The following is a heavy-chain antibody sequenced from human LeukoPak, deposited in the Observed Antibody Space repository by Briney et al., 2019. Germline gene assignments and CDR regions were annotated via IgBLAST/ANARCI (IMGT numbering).Heavy chain of an antibody. J-gene: IGHJ4*02. Sequence: GGSLRLSCAASGFTFSSYEMTWVRQAPGKGLEWVSYISGSGSTIYYADSVKGRFTISRDNAKKSLYLQMNSLRAEDTAVYYCARGVTTETLDYWGQGTLVTVSS. V-gene: IGHV3-48*03. CDR1: GFTFSSYE. D-gene: IGHD4-11*01. CDR2: ISGSGSTI. CDR3: ARGVTTETLDY.